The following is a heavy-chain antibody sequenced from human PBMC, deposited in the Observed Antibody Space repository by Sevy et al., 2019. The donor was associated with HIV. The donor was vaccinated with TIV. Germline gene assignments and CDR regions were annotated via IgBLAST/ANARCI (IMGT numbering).Heavy chain of an antibody. Sequence: SETLSLTCAVYGGSFSGYYWTWIRQPPGKGLEWIGQINHSGSSNYKPSLKSRVTISVDTSKNQFSLKLHSVTAADTAVYYCAGFPTCQYCTSTSWNYYYGMDVWGQGTTVTVSS. J-gene: IGHJ6*02. D-gene: IGHD2-2*01. CDR3: AGFPTCQYCTSTSWNYYYGMDV. CDR1: GGSFSGYY. V-gene: IGHV4-34*01. CDR2: INHSGSS.